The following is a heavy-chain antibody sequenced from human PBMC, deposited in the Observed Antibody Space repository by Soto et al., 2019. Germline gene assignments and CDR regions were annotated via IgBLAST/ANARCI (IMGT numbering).Heavy chain of an antibody. CDR2: ISAYNGNT. V-gene: IGHV1-18*04. CDR3: ARGGFTYYDILTGYLTFDY. J-gene: IGHJ4*02. Sequence: VASVKVSYKASGYTFTSYGISWVRQAPGQGLEWMGWISAYNGNTNYAQKLQGRVTMTTDTSTSTAYMELRSLRSDDTAVYYCARGGFTYYDILTGYLTFDYWGQGTLVTVSS. CDR1: GYTFTSYG. D-gene: IGHD3-9*01.